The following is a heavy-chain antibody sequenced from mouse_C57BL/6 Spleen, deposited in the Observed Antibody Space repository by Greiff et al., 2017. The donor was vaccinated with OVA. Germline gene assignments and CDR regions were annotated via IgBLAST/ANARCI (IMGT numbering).Heavy chain of an antibody. CDR3: ARRRSSGYGYYAMDY. J-gene: IGHJ4*01. CDR2: INPGSGGT. V-gene: IGHV1-54*01. CDR1: GYAFTNYL. D-gene: IGHD3-2*02. Sequence: VKVVESGAELVRPGTSVKVSCKASGYAFTNYLIEWVKQRPGQGLEWIGVINPGSGGTNYNEKFKGKATLTADKSSSTAYMQLSSLTSEDSAVYFCARRRSSGYGYYAMDYWGQGTSVTVSS.